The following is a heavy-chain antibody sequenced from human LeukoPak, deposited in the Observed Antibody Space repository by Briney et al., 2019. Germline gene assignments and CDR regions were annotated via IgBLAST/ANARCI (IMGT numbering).Heavy chain of an antibody. Sequence: ASVKVSCKASGYTFTGYYMHWVRQAPGQGLEWMGWINPNSGGTDYAQKFQGWVTMTRDTSISTAYMELSRLRSDDTAVYYCARDHCSSTSCSGHAFDIWGQGTMVTVSS. CDR2: INPNSGGT. CDR3: ARDHCSSTSCSGHAFDI. V-gene: IGHV1-2*04. J-gene: IGHJ3*02. D-gene: IGHD2-2*01. CDR1: GYTFTGYY.